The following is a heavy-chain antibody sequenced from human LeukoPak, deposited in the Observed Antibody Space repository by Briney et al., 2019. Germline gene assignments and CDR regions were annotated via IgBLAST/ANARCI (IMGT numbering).Heavy chain of an antibody. Sequence: SETLSLTCAVSGGSISSSNWWSWVRQPPGKGLEWIGEIYHSGSTNYNPSLKSRVTISVDKSKNQFSPKLSSVTAADTAVYYCARGSYDDRGPYFFDCWGQGTLVTVSS. D-gene: IGHD4-17*01. CDR1: GGSISSSNW. J-gene: IGHJ4*02. CDR2: IYHSGST. CDR3: ARGSYDDRGPYFFDC. V-gene: IGHV4-4*02.